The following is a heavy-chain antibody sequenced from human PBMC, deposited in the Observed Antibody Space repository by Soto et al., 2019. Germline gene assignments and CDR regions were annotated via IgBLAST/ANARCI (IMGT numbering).Heavy chain of an antibody. V-gene: IGHV1-18*01. CDR2: ISAYNGDT. J-gene: IGHJ6*03. CDR3: ARMVRVCKYDSSPYIDV. D-gene: IGHD3-10*01. Sequence: QVQLVQSGGEVRKPGASVKVSCKASGYTFTSHGISWVRQAPGQGLEWMGWISAYNGDTNYAQKLQGRVTVTTDRTTSTAYLELSSLRSQHTAGECCARMVRVCKYDSSPYIDVWGKWTTVTVSS. CDR1: GYTFTSHG.